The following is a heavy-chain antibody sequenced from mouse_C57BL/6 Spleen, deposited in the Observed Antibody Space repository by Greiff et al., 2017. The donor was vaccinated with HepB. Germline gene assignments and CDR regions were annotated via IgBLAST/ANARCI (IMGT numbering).Heavy chain of an antibody. V-gene: IGHV1-82*01. CDR3: AGWDYGNEGFAY. CDR2: IYPGDGDT. J-gene: IGHJ3*01. D-gene: IGHD2-1*01. Sequence: VQLQQSGPELVKPGASVKISCKASGYAFSSSWMNWVKQRPGKGLEWIGRIYPGDGDTNYNGKFKGKATLTADKSSSTAYMQLSSLKSEDSAVYFCAGWDYGNEGFAYWGQGTLVTVSA. CDR1: GYAFSSSW.